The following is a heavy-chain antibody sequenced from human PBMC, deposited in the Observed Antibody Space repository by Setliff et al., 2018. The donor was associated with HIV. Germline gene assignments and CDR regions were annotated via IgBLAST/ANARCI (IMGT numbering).Heavy chain of an antibody. CDR2: INAGSGNT. J-gene: IGHJ5*01. Sequence: GASVKVSCKASGYSFSNFAIHWVRQAPGQRLEWLGWINAGSGNTRYSQKFQDRLTITRDTSARTVYMELSSLKSEDTAVYYCARVRCSGANCFNWFDFWGQGTPVTV. V-gene: IGHV1-3*01. D-gene: IGHD2-15*01. CDR1: GYSFSNFA. CDR3: ARVRCSGANCFNWFDF.